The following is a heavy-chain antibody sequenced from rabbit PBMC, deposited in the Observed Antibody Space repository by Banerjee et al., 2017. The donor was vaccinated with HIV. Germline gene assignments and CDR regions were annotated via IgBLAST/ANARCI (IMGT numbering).Heavy chain of an antibody. CDR1: GFDFSSNYY. V-gene: IGHV1S45*01. CDR3: ARGGNWVGDGLNL. J-gene: IGHJ4*01. D-gene: IGHD2-1*01. CDR2: IYAGSSGST. Sequence: QEQLVESGGGLVQPEGSLTLTCKASGFDFSSNYYMCWVRQAPGKGLEWIGCIYAGSSGSTYYASWAKGRFTISKTSPTTVTLQMTSLTAADTATYFCARGGNWVGDGLNLWGQGTLVTDS.